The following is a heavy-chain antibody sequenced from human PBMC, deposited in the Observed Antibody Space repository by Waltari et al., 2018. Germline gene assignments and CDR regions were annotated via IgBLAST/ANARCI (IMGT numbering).Heavy chain of an antibody. J-gene: IGHJ5*02. CDR2: MSSRRSYI. CDR3: ADLDPNNWFDP. Sequence: EVQLVESGGGLVTPGGSLRLSCAPSAFTFSSYSMNCVRQAPGKGLEGVVSMSSRRSYIDYAGSVKGRFTSSRDNAKNSLYLQMNSLRAEDTAVYDCADLDPNNWFDPWGQGTLVTVSS. D-gene: IGHD1-1*01. V-gene: IGHV3-21*01. CDR1: AFTFSSYS.